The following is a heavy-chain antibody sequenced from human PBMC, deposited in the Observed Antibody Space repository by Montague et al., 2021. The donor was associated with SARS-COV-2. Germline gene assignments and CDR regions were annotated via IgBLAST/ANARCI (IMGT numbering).Heavy chain of an antibody. J-gene: IGHJ4*02. V-gene: IGHV4-4*02. D-gene: IGHD6-13*01. CDR3: ARFFSSWTD. Sequence: SETLSLTCAVSGGSISSGNWWSWVRQPPGKGLEWIGEIYHSGSTXXNPSLKSRVTISLDKSKNQFSLNLSSATAADTAVYYCARFFSSWTDWGQGTLVTVGS. CDR1: GGSISSGNW. CDR2: IYHSGST.